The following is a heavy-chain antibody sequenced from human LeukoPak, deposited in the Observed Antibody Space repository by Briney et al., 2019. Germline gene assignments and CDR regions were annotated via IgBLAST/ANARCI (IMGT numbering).Heavy chain of an antibody. CDR3: ARLQSGYSYGLIDY. D-gene: IGHD5-18*01. CDR2: INHSGST. J-gene: IGHJ4*02. CDR1: GGSFSGYY. V-gene: IGHV4-34*01. Sequence: SETLSLTCAVYGGSFSGYYWSWIRQPPGKGLEWIGEINHSGSTNYNPSLKSRVTISVDTSKNQFSLKLSSVTAADTAVYYCARLQSGYSYGLIDYWGQGTLVTVSS.